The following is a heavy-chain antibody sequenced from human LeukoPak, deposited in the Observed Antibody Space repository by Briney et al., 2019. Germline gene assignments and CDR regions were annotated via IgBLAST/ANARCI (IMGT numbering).Heavy chain of an antibody. Sequence: GGSLRLSCAASGFTFSSYAMSWVRQAPGKGLEWVSAISGSGGSTYYADSVKGRFTISRDNSKNTLYLQMNSLRAEDTAVYYCTTRLSVLLWFGESPGYYWGQGTLVTVSS. CDR1: GFTFSSYA. CDR2: ISGSGGST. V-gene: IGHV3-23*01. J-gene: IGHJ4*02. D-gene: IGHD3-10*01. CDR3: TTRLSVLLWFGESPGYY.